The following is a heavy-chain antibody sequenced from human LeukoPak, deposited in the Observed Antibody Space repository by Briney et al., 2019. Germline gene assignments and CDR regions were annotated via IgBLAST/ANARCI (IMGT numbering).Heavy chain of an antibody. J-gene: IGHJ3*02. CDR1: GGSIDRSGYY. V-gene: IGHV4-61*05. D-gene: IGHD3-22*01. Sequence: SETLSLTCSVSGGSIDRSGYYWGWIRQPPGKGLEWIGYIYYSGSTSYNPSLKSRVTISVDTSRNQFSLKVNSVTTADTAVYYCASASSINVGVVVAADAFDMWGPGRMVAVSS. CDR3: ASASSINVGVVVAADAFDM. CDR2: IYYSGST.